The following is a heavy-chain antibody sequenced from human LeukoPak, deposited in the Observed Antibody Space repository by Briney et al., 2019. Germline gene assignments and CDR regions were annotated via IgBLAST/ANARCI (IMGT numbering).Heavy chain of an antibody. Sequence: GGSLRLSCAASGFTFSSYAMSWVRQAPGKGLKWVSAISGSGGSTYYADSVKGRFTISRDNSKNTLYLQMNSLRAEDTAVYYCAKDFYGSGSYYYWGQGTLVTVSS. V-gene: IGHV3-23*01. J-gene: IGHJ4*02. D-gene: IGHD3-10*01. CDR3: AKDFYGSGSYYY. CDR1: GFTFSSYA. CDR2: ISGSGGST.